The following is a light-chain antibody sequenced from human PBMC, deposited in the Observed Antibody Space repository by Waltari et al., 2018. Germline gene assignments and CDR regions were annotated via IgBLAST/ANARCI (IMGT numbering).Light chain of an antibody. CDR1: RSDVRGSKY. V-gene: IGLV2-14*01. CDR3: SSYSSSSSVYV. CDR2: EVS. Sequence: SALTPPATVSGSPGPSITLSSTGIRSDVRGSKYVSWYQQEPGKAPKPIIYEVSNRPSGVSNRFSASKSGNTASLTISGLQAEDEADYYCSSYSSSSSVYVFGTGTKVTVL. J-gene: IGLJ1*01.